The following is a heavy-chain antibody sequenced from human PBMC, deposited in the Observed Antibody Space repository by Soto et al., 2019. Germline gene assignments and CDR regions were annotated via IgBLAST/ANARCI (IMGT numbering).Heavy chain of an antibody. CDR2: IYYSGST. Sequence: SETLSLTCTVSGGSISSGGYYWSWIRQHPGKGLEWIGYIYYSGSTYYNPSLKSRVTISVDTSKNQFSLKLSSVTAADTAVYYCARCADYGGYANFDYWGQGTLVTVSS. V-gene: IGHV4-31*03. CDR3: ARCADYGGYANFDY. CDR1: GGSISSGGYY. D-gene: IGHD4-17*01. J-gene: IGHJ4*02.